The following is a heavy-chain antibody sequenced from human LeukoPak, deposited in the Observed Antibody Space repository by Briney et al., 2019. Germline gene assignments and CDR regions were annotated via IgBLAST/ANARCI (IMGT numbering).Heavy chain of an antibody. CDR3: ARHLLPDSSGWYDWFDP. D-gene: IGHD6-19*01. Sequence: SETLSLTCAVYGGSFSSSSYYWGWIRQPPGKGLEWIGSIYYSGSTYYNPSLKSRVTISVDTSKNQFSLKLSSVTAADTAVYYCARHLLPDSSGWYDWFDPWGQGTLVTVSS. CDR2: IYYSGST. J-gene: IGHJ5*02. V-gene: IGHV4-39*01. CDR1: GGSFSSSSYY.